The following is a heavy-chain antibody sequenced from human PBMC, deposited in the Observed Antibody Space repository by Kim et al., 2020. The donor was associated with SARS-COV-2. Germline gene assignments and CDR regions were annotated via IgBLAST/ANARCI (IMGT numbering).Heavy chain of an antibody. D-gene: IGHD3-9*01. CDR3: ARDQTPLYDHLFGSGASDL. J-gene: IGHJ3*01. Sequence: ASVKVSCKASGYTFTNHYISWVRQAPGQGPQWMGIINPSSGETTYAQKFQGRISISGDTSTRTVYMALNSLTSEDTAVYYCARDQTPLYDHLFGSGASDLWGLGTLVTVSS. CDR2: INPSSGET. CDR1: GYTFTNHY. V-gene: IGHV1-46*01.